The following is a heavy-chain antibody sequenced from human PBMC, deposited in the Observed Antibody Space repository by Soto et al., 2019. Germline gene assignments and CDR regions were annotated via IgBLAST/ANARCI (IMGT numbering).Heavy chain of an antibody. J-gene: IGHJ6*02. CDR3: ARDGWLRDGGDYYGMDV. V-gene: IGHV1-18*01. D-gene: IGHD5-12*01. CDR2: ISAYNGNT. CDR1: GYTSTNYG. Sequence: ASVKVSCKASGYTSTNYGMHWVRQAPGQRLEWMGWISAYNGNTNYAQKLQGRVTMTTDTSTSTAYMELRSLRSDDTAVYYCARDGWLRDGGDYYGMDVWGQGTTVTVSS.